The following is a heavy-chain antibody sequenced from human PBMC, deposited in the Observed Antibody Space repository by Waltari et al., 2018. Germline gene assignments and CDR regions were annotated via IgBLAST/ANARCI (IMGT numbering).Heavy chain of an antibody. CDR2: FDPEDGET. CDR1: GYTLTELS. Sequence: QVQLVQSGAEVKKPGASVKVSCKVSGYTLTELSMHWVRQAPGKGLEWMGGFDPEDGETNYAQKFQGRVTMTEDTSTDTAYMELSSLRSEDTAVYYCATVPLVSGSYHSDDAFDIWGQGTMVTVSS. D-gene: IGHD1-26*01. J-gene: IGHJ3*02. CDR3: ATVPLVSGSYHSDDAFDI. V-gene: IGHV1-24*01.